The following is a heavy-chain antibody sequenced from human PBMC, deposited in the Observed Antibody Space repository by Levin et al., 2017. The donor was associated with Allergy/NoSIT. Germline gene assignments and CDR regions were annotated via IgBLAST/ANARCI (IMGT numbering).Heavy chain of an antibody. CDR1: GYTFTNYW. J-gene: IGHJ5*02. CDR3: TRRTYSRDYVDWFDP. CDR2: INPSDSDA. D-gene: IGHD3-10*02. Sequence: KVSCRCSGYTFTNYWIGWVRQAPGEGPEWMGTINPSDSDARYSPSLQGQVTMSVDTSISTAFLQWTSLKASDTAIYYCTRRTYSRDYVDWFDPWGQGTPVTVSS. V-gene: IGHV5-51*01.